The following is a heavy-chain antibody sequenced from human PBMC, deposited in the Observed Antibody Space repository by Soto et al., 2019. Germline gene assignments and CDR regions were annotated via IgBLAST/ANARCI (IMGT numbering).Heavy chain of an antibody. CDR1: GGSISTNW. D-gene: IGHD6-19*01. J-gene: IGHJ4*01. V-gene: IGHV4-4*02. Sequence: QVQLQESGPGLMKPSGTLSLTCAVSGGSISTNWWSWVRQPPGKGLEWIGEIYHSGATNYNPSLKNRVSMSVDKSQNHLSLNLNSVTAADPAVYYCAGHIAVSGTRGFDFWGHGTLVTVSS. CDR3: AGHIAVSGTRGFDF. CDR2: IYHSGAT.